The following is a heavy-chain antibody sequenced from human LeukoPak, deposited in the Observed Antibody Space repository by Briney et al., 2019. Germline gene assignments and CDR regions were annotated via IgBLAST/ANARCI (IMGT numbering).Heavy chain of an antibody. Sequence: GGSLRLSCAASGFTFSSYGMHWVRQAPGKGLEWVAVISYDGSKKYHVDSVKGRVTISRDNSKNTLYLQMNSLRAEDTAVYYCAKGARDNYGDYFSWFDPWGQGTLVTVSS. CDR2: ISYDGSKK. CDR3: AKGARDNYGDYFSWFDP. V-gene: IGHV3-30*18. D-gene: IGHD4-17*01. J-gene: IGHJ5*02. CDR1: GFTFSSYG.